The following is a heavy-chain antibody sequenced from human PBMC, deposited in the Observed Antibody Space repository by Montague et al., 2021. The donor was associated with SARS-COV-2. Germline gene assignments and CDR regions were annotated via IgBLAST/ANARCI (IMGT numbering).Heavy chain of an antibody. CDR1: GDSVSSNTAT. CDR3: ARATTRMLYLENAFDI. V-gene: IGHV6-1*01. CDR2: TYYRSKWYH. J-gene: IGHJ3*02. D-gene: IGHD2-15*01. Sequence: CAISGDSVSSNTATWNWIRQSPSRGLEWLGRTYYRSKWYHDYAISLKSRITINPDTSKNQFSLQLSSVAPEDTAVFYCARATTRMLYLENAFDIWGQGTMVTVSS.